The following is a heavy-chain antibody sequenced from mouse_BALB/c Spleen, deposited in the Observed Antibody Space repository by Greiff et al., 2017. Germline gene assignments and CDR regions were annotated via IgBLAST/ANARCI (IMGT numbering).Heavy chain of an antibody. V-gene: IGHV5-6-5*01. CDR3: ARGEGDGSSYNYAMDY. J-gene: IGHJ4*01. CDR1: GFTFSSYA. D-gene: IGHD1-1*01. CDR2: ISSGGST. Sequence: EVKLMESGGGLVKPGGSLKLSCAASGFTFSSYAMSWVRQTPEKRLEWVASISSGGSTYYPDSVKGRFTIARDNARNILYLQMSSLRSEDTAMYYCARGEGDGSSYNYAMDYWGQGTSVTVSS.